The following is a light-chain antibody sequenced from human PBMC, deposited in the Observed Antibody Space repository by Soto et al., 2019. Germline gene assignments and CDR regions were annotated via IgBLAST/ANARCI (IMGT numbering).Light chain of an antibody. CDR3: SSYTSSSTLGV. V-gene: IGLV2-14*01. CDR2: DVS. J-gene: IGLJ3*02. CDR1: SSDVGGYNY. Sequence: QSVLTQPASVSGSPGQSITISCTGTSSDVGGYNYVSWYQQHPGKAPKLMIYDVSNRPSGVSNRFSGSKSGNTASLTISGHQAEDEADYYCSSYTSSSTLGVFGGGTKVTVL.